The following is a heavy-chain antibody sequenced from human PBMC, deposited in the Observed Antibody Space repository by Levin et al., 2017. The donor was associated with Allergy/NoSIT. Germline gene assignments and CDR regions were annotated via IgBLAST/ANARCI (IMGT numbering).Heavy chain of an antibody. J-gene: IGHJ2*01. CDR1: GFSVKNYY. CDR2: IYSGGST. CDR3: ARDYDLVTGTSANWFFDL. V-gene: IGHV3-66*02. Sequence: GGSLRLSCAASGFSVKNYYMSWVRQGPEKGLEWVSVIYSGGSTYYADSVKGRFTISRDTSKNELYLQMNSLIPEDTAVYYCARDYDLVTGTSANWFFDLWGRGTLLTVFS. D-gene: IGHD3-9*01.